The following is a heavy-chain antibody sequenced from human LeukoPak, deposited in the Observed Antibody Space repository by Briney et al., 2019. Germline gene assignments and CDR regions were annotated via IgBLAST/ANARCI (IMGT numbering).Heavy chain of an antibody. CDR2: ISYDGNNN. Sequence: GRSLRLSCAASGFTFSSFAMHWVRQAPGRGLEGVAVISYDGNNNYYGDAVKGRFTTSRDNSKNTLYLQMISLRPEDTAVYYCARGRADIVVVPAAMSYSYYYMDVWGKGTTVTVSS. V-gene: IGHV3-30*01. J-gene: IGHJ6*03. CDR3: ARGRADIVVVPAAMSYSYYYMDV. CDR1: GFTFSSFA. D-gene: IGHD2-2*01.